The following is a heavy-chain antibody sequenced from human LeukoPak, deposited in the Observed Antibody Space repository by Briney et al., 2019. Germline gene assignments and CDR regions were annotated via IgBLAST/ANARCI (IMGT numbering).Heavy chain of an antibody. CDR1: GGTFSSYA. CDR2: IIPIFGTA. Sequence: ASVKVSCKASGGTFSSYAISWVRQAPGRGLEWMGGIIPIFGTANYAQKFQGRVTITADESTSTAYMELSSLRSEDTAVYYCARGEQQLAPLYYYYGMDVWGQGTTVTVSS. CDR3: ARGEQQLAPLYYYYGMDV. D-gene: IGHD6-13*01. V-gene: IGHV1-69*13. J-gene: IGHJ6*02.